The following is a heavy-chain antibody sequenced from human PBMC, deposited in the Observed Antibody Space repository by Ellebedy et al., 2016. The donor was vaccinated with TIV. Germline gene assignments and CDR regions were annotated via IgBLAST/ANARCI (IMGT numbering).Heavy chain of an antibody. Sequence: SGPTLVKPTQTLTLTCTFSGFSLSTSGVGVGWIRQPPGKALEWLALIYWDDDKRYSPSLKSRLTITKETPKNQVVLTMTNMDPVDTATYYCAHILNLWGFGRAPYYYMDVWGKGTTVTVSS. D-gene: IGHD3-10*01. V-gene: IGHV2-5*02. J-gene: IGHJ6*03. CDR3: AHILNLWGFGRAPYYYMDV. CDR1: GFSLSTSGVG. CDR2: IYWDDDK.